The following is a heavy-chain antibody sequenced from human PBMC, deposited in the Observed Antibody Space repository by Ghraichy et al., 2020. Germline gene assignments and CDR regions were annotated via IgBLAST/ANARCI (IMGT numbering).Heavy chain of an antibody. CDR2: INKNADST. J-gene: IGHJ4*02. CDR1: GFNFRDHG. V-gene: IGHV3-20*04. D-gene: IGHD3-10*01. Sequence: AGSLRLSCVASGFNFRDHGMGWVRQGPGKGLEWVSGINKNADSTNYADSVKGRFTISRDNAKNALYLQMHSLRADDTALYFCARRYTGTYYSLFDYWGQGTPITVSS. CDR3: ARRYTGTYYSLFDY.